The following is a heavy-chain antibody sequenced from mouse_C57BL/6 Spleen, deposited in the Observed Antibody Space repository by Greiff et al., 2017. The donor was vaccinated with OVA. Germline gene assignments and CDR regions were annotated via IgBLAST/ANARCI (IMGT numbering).Heavy chain of an antibody. CDR1: GYTFTSYG. CDR3: ARETGSGSYYFDY. CDR2: IYPRSGNT. V-gene: IGHV1-81*01. D-gene: IGHD3-2*02. Sequence: QVQLKESGAELARPGASVKLSCKASGYTFTSYGISWVKQRTGQGLEWIGEIYPRSGNTYYNEKFKGKATLTADKSSSTAYMELRSLTSEDSAVYFCARETGSGSYYFDYWGQGTTLTVSS. J-gene: IGHJ2*01.